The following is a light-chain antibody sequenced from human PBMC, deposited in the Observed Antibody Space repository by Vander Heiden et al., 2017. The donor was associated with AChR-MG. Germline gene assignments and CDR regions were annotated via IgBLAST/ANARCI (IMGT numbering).Light chain of an antibody. V-gene: IGKV3-20*01. J-gene: IGKJ4*01. CDR2: DAS. CDR3: QQYGRSPLT. CDR1: QSVSSSY. Sequence: EIVLTQSPGTLSLSPGERATLSCRASQSVSSSYLAWYQHRPGQAPRLLIYDASIRATGIPDRFSVSGSGTDFTLTISRLEPEDFAVYYCQQYGRSPLTFGGGTKVEIK.